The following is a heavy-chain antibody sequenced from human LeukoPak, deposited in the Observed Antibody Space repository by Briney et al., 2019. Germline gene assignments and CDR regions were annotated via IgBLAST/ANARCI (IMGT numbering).Heavy chain of an antibody. D-gene: IGHD5/OR15-5a*01. CDR3: ARDPERYLRTGKFDY. CDR2: INSYSSHI. J-gene: IGHJ4*02. Sequence: PGGSLRLSCAASGFTFSTSAMNWVRQVPGKGLEWVSSINSYSSHIYYAASVRGRFTVYRDNARNTVFLQMNSLTAEDTAVYYCARDPERYLRTGKFDYWGQGTLVTVST. V-gene: IGHV3-21*01. CDR1: GFTFSTSA.